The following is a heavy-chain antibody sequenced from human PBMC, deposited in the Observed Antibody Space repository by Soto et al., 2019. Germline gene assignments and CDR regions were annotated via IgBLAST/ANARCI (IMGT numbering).Heavy chain of an antibody. CDR2: IYYSGST. D-gene: IGHD5-18*01. V-gene: IGHV4-59*01. CDR3: ARVRIQLWLPRDYYFDY. Sequence: SEALSLTCTVSGGSISSYYWSWIRQPPGKGLECIGYIYYSGSTNYNPSLKSRVTISVDTSKNQFSLKLSSVTAADTALYYCARVRIQLWLPRDYYFDYWGQGTLVTVSS. J-gene: IGHJ4*02. CDR1: GGSISSYY.